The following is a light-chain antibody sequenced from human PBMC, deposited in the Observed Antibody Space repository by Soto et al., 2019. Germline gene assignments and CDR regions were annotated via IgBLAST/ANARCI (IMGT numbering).Light chain of an antibody. J-gene: IGKJ4*01. CDR3: QQYNNWPPELT. CDR1: QSVSSN. Sequence: EIVMTQSPATLSVSPGERATLSCRASQSVSSNLAWYQQKPDQAPRLLIYGASTTATGIPARFSGSGSGTEFTLTITSMQSEDFSVYYCQQYNNWPPELTFGGGTKVDIK. V-gene: IGKV3-15*01. CDR2: GAS.